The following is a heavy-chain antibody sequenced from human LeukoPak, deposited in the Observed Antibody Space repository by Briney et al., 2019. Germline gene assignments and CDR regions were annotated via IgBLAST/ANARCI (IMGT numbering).Heavy chain of an antibody. CDR2: INPSGGAT. V-gene: IGHV1-46*01. D-gene: IGHD3-10*01. J-gene: IGHJ4*02. CDR1: GYTFTSYY. CDR3: ARGTYGSGSYGDH. Sequence: ASVKVSCKASGYTFTSYYMNWVRQAPGQGLEWMGIINPSGGATTYSQKFQGRVTMTRDTSTSTVYMELSSLRSEDTAVYYRARGTYGSGSYGDHWGQGTLVTVSS.